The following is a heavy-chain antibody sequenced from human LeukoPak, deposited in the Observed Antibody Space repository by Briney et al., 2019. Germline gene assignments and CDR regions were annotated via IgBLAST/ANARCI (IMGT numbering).Heavy chain of an antibody. CDR3: ARSPILGYCSGGSCHVFDI. D-gene: IGHD2-15*01. CDR1: GISFSNNY. Sequence: PGGSLRLSCTASGISFSNNYMTWVRQAPGKGLEWVSSSYSGGNTYYADSVKDRFTTSRDNSKNTLYLQMNSLRAEDTAVYYCARSPILGYCSGGSCHVFDIWGQGTMVTVSS. J-gene: IGHJ3*02. CDR2: SYSGGNT. V-gene: IGHV3-53*01.